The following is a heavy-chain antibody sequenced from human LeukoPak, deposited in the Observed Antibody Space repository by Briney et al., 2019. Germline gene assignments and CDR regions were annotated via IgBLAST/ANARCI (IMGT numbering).Heavy chain of an antibody. Sequence: GGSLRLSCAASGFTFSSYDMHWVRQATGKGLEWVSAIGTAGDTYYPGSVKGRFTISRENAKNSLYLQMNSLRAGGTAVYYCARGIRTYWYFDLWGRGTLVTVSS. J-gene: IGHJ2*01. V-gene: IGHV3-13*01. D-gene: IGHD1/OR15-1a*01. CDR1: GFTFSSYD. CDR2: IGTAGDT. CDR3: ARGIRTYWYFDL.